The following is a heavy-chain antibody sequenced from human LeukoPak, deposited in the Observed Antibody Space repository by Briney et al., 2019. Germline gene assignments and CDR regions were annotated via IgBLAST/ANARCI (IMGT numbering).Heavy chain of an antibody. Sequence: ASVKVSCKAPGYTFTNYGTSWVRQAPGQGLEWMGWISAYNGDTNYAQKLQGRVTMTTDTSTSTAYMELRTLRPDDTAVYYCALRYRSSWSPFVFGGQGTLVTVSS. CDR2: ISAYNGDT. V-gene: IGHV1-18*01. J-gene: IGHJ4*02. D-gene: IGHD6-13*01. CDR1: GYTFTNYG. CDR3: ALRYRSSWSPFVF.